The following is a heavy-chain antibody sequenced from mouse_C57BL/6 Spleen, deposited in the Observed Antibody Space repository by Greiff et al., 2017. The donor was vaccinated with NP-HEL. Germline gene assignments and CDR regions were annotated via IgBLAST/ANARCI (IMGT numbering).Heavy chain of an antibody. D-gene: IGHD1-1*01. Sequence: VQLQQPGAELVKPGASVKLSCKASGYTFTSYWMHWVKQRPGQGLEWIGMIHPNSGSTNYNEKFKSKATLTVDKSSSTAYMQLSSLTSEDSAVYYCARRGFITTVGHWYFDVWGTGTTVTVSS. CDR3: ARRGFITTVGHWYFDV. CDR1: GYTFTSYW. J-gene: IGHJ1*03. V-gene: IGHV1-64*01. CDR2: IHPNSGST.